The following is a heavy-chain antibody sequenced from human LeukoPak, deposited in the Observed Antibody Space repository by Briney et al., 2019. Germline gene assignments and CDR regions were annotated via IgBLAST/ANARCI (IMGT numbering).Heavy chain of an antibody. Sequence: KASETLSLTGTVSGGSISSGGYDWSWIRQPPGKGLEWNGYIDHSGSTYYNPSRKSRVTISVDRSKNQYLLKLSSVTAADTAVYYCVRDLRATVYSGTISDWFHPWGEGTLVTVPS. D-gene: IGHD1-26*01. V-gene: IGHV4-30-2*01. CDR2: IDHSGST. J-gene: IGHJ5*02. CDR1: GGSISSGGYD. CDR3: VRDLRATVYSGTISDWFHP.